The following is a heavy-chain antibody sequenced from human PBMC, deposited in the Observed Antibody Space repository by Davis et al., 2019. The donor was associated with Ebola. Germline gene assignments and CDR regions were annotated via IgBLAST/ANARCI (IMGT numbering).Heavy chain of an antibody. Sequence: SLKISCAASGFTFAHYAMHWVRQAPGKGLEWVSGIGWNSGNIGYAGSVKGRFTLSRDNAKNSLYLQMNSLRAEDTAVYYCARDLLTIFGVVMRLFDYMDVWGKGTTVTVSS. CDR2: IGWNSGNI. V-gene: IGHV3-9*01. D-gene: IGHD3-3*01. CDR1: GFTFAHYA. J-gene: IGHJ6*03. CDR3: ARDLLTIFGVVMRLFDYMDV.